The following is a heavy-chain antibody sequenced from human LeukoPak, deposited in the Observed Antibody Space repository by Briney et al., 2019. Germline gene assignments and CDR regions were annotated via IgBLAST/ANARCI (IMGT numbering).Heavy chain of an antibody. V-gene: IGHV1-2*02. Sequence: GASVKVSCKASGYTFTGYYIHWVRQAPGQGLEWMAWINPNRGDTNYVQKFQDRVTMTRDTSISTAYMELSRLRSDDTAVYFCARGRTGYHLLPTKKDSDYYYVDVWGKGTTVTVSS. J-gene: IGHJ6*03. CDR2: INPNRGDT. CDR1: GYTFTGYY. CDR3: ARGRTGYHLLPTKKDSDYYYVDV. D-gene: IGHD2-2*01.